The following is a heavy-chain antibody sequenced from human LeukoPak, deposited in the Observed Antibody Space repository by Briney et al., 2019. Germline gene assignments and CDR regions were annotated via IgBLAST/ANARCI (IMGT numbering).Heavy chain of an antibody. D-gene: IGHD3-3*01. V-gene: IGHV1-2*02. CDR3: ASGRSGGYGLDV. Sequence: ASVKVSCKTSGYARTDYYIHWVRLAPGQGLEWMGWINSNSGDTTYAQTFQGRVTMTRDTSISTFYMNLIGLRSDDTALYYCASGRSGGYGLDVWDQGTTVTVSS. J-gene: IGHJ6*02. CDR2: INSNSGDT. CDR1: GYARTDYY.